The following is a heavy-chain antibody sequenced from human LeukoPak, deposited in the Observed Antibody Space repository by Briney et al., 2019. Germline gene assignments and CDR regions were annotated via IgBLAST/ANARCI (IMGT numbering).Heavy chain of an antibody. CDR3: ARDPEGYCSGGSCYSNWYFDL. CDR1: GYSISSGYY. D-gene: IGHD2-15*01. Sequence: SETLSLTCTVPGYSISSGYYWGWIRQPPGKGLEWIGSIYYSGSTYYNPSLKSRVTISVDTSKNQFSLNLSSVTAADTAVYYCARDPEGYCSGGSCYSNWYFDLWGRGTLVTVSS. V-gene: IGHV4-38-2*02. CDR2: IYYSGST. J-gene: IGHJ2*01.